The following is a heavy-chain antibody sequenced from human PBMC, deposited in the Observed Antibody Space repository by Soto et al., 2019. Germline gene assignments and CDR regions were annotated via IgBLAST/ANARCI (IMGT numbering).Heavy chain of an antibody. CDR1: GFTFSSYS. CDR3: ARGGDRYCSSTSCSRGLYRGYYMDV. Sequence: GGSLRLSCAASGFTFSSYSMNWVRQAPGKGLEWVSSISSSSSYIYYADSVKGRFTISRDNAKNSLYLQMNSLRAEDTAVYYCARGGDRYCSSTSCSRGLYRGYYMDVWGKGTTVTVSS. J-gene: IGHJ6*03. CDR2: ISSSSSYI. V-gene: IGHV3-21*01. D-gene: IGHD2-2*01.